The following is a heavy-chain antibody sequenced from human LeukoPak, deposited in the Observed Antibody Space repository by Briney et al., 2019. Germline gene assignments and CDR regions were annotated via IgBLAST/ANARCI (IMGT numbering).Heavy chain of an antibody. CDR2: IYITGNT. CDR1: GASISSGNYH. CDR3: ARESLVGSGFPSYYFDF. J-gene: IGHJ4*02. V-gene: IGHV4-61*02. D-gene: IGHD3-22*01. Sequence: SETLSLTCTVSGASISSGNYHWSWIRQPAGKGLEWIGRIYITGNTNYNPSLRDRVTISVDTSKNQVSLRVTSVTAADTAIYFCARESLVGSGFPSYYFDFWGPGTQVSVSS.